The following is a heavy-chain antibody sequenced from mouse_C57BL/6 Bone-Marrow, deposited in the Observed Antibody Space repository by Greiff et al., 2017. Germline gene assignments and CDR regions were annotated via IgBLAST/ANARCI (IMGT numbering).Heavy chain of an antibody. CDR1: GFTFTSYG. Sequence: VQLQQSGAELARPGASVKLSCKASGFTFTSYGISWVHQTTGQGLEWFGEIYPRSGNTYYHANFKGKVTLTADKSSSPAYMELRGLTSEDSAVYFCARPYFDDWGKGTTLTVSS. J-gene: IGHJ2*01. CDR2: IYPRSGNT. CDR3: ARPYFDD. V-gene: IGHV1-81*01.